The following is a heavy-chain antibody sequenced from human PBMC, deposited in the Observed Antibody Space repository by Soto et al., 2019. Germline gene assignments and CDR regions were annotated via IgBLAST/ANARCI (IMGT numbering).Heavy chain of an antibody. D-gene: IGHD2-8*01. Sequence: VASVKVSCQASGYTFTSYGISWVRQAPGQGLEWMGWISAYSGNTNYARKLQGRVTMTTDTSTSTAYMELRSLRSDYTAVYYCARVSVLMVYAIPLYYYYYGMDVWGQGTTVTVSS. J-gene: IGHJ6*02. V-gene: IGHV1-18*01. CDR1: GYTFTSYG. CDR3: ARVSVLMVYAIPLYYYYYGMDV. CDR2: ISAYSGNT.